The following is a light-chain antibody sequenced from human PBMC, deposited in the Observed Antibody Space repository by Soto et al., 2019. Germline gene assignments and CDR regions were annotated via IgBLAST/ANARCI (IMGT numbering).Light chain of an antibody. CDR3: NSYTDADTFWV. V-gene: IGLV2-14*01. Sequence: QSALAQPASVSGSPGQSITISCTGTSSDVGGYNHVSWYQQHPGKAPKLMIYVVSNRPSGVSNRFSGSKSGNTASLTISGLHTEDEADYYCNSYTDADTFWVFGGGTKLTVL. CDR1: SSDVGGYNH. J-gene: IGLJ3*02. CDR2: VVS.